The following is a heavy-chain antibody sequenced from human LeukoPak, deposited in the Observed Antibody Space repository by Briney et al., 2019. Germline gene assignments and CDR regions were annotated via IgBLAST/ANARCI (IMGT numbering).Heavy chain of an antibody. CDR1: GFTVSSNY. D-gene: IGHD2/OR15-2a*01. CDR2: IYSGGST. V-gene: IGHV3-66*02. J-gene: IGHJ4*02. Sequence: GSLGLSCAASGFTVSSNYMSWVRQAPGKGLEWVSVIYSGGSTYYADSVKGRFTISRDNSKNTLYLQMNSLRAEDTAVYYCARSPRNRHFDYWGQGTLVTVSS. CDR3: ARSPRNRHFDY.